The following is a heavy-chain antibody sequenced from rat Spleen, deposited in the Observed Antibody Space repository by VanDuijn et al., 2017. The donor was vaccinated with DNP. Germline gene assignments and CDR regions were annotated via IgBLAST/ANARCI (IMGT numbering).Heavy chain of an antibody. V-gene: IGHV5S10*01. CDR1: GFTFSDYN. D-gene: IGHD1-11*01. CDR3: ATPFNYGGSGEDY. CDR2: IIYDGSRT. J-gene: IGHJ2*01. Sequence: EVQLVESGGGLVQPGRSLKLSCAASGFTFSDYNMAWVRQAPKKGLEWVATIIYDGSRTYYRDSVKGRFTISRDNAKSTLYLQMDSLRSEDTATYYCATPFNYGGSGEDYWGQGVMVTVSS.